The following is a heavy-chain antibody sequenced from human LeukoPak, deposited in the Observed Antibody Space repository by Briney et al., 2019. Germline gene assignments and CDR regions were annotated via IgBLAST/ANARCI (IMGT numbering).Heavy chain of an antibody. V-gene: IGHV3-7*01. CDR2: MNQDGSEK. CDR3: ATYTHWVAGDV. CDR1: GFTFSESW. D-gene: IGHD3-16*01. Sequence: PGGFLRLSCAASGFTFSESWMSWVRQAPGKGLEWVANMNQDGSEKDYVDSVKGRFTISRDNARESLYLQMSSLRAEDTAVYYCATYTHWVAGDVWGHGTTVTVSS. J-gene: IGHJ6*02.